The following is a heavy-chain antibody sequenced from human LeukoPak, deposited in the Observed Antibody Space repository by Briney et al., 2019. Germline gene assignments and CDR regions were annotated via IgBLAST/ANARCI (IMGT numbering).Heavy chain of an antibody. J-gene: IGHJ6*04. CDR2: INAGNGNT. V-gene: IGHV1-3*01. CDR1: GYTFTSHA. CDR3: AAAIAVAGPPDYGMDV. D-gene: IGHD6-19*01. Sequence: ASVKVSCKASGYTFTSHAMHWVRQAPGQRLEWMGWINAGNGNTKYSQKFQGRVTITRDTSASTAYMELSSLRSEDTAVYYCAAAIAVAGPPDYGMDVWDKGTTVTVSS.